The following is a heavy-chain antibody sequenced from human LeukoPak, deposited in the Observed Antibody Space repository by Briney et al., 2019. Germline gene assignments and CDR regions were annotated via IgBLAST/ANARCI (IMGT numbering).Heavy chain of an antibody. CDR1: GFTFTNCA. CDR3: AKRRDIVVVIAATFGIFDS. J-gene: IGHJ3*02. V-gene: IGHV3-23*01. D-gene: IGHD2-15*01. Sequence: GESLRLSCAASGFTFTNCAMSWVRQAPGKGLEWVSGISGSGGSTYYVDSVKGRFTISRDNSKNTLYLQMTSLRAEDTAVYYCAKRRDIVVVIAATFGIFDSWGQGTRVTVSS. CDR2: ISGSGGST.